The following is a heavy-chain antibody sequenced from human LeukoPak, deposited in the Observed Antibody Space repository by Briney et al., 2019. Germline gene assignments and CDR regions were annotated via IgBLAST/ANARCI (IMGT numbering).Heavy chain of an antibody. CDR2: IYYSGST. Sequence: SETLSLTCTVSGGSISSYYWSWIRQPPGKGLEWIGYIYYSGSTNNNPSLKSRVTISVDTSKNQFSLKLSSVTAADTAVYYCAGASYDSSGVHWGQGTLVTVSS. D-gene: IGHD3-22*01. J-gene: IGHJ4*02. CDR3: AGASYDSSGVH. V-gene: IGHV4-59*01. CDR1: GGSISSYY.